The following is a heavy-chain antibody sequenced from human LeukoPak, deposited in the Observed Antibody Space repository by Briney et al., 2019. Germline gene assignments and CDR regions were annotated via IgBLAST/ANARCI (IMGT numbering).Heavy chain of an antibody. V-gene: IGHV1-69*05. CDR1: GGTFSSYA. D-gene: IGHD3-22*01. CDR3: ARGTPTYDSSGY. Sequence: SVTVSCKASGGTFSSYAISWVRQAPGQGLEWMGGIIPIFGTANYAQKFQGRVTITTDESTSTAYMELSSLRSEDTAVYYCARGTPTYDSSGYWGQGTLVTVSS. CDR2: IIPIFGTA. J-gene: IGHJ4*02.